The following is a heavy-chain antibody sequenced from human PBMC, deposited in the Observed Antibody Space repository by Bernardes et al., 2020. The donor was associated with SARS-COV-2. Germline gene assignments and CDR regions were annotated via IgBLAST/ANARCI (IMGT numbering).Heavy chain of an antibody. Sequence: ASVKVSCKASGYTFTGYYMHWVRQAPGQGLEWMGWINPNSGGTNYAQKFQGRVTMTRDTSISTAYMELSRLRSDDTAVYYCARVPRIAVAGSWYFDRWGRGTLVTVSS. V-gene: IGHV1-2*02. D-gene: IGHD6-19*01. CDR2: INPNSGGT. CDR3: ARVPRIAVAGSWYFDR. CDR1: GYTFTGYY. J-gene: IGHJ2*01.